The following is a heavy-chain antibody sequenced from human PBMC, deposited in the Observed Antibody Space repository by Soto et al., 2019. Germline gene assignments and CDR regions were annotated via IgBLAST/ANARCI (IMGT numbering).Heavy chain of an antibody. V-gene: IGHV1-8*01. J-gene: IGHJ6*02. Sequence: GASVKVSCKASGYTFTSYDINWVRQATGQGLEWMGWMNPNSGNTGYAQKFQGRVTMTRNTSISTAYMELSSLRSEDTAVYYCARGGRKEDIVLVPGAIPRSYYNGMDVWGQGTTVTVSS. CDR2: MNPNSGNT. CDR1: GYTFTSYD. D-gene: IGHD2-2*01. CDR3: ARGGRKEDIVLVPGAIPRSYYNGMDV.